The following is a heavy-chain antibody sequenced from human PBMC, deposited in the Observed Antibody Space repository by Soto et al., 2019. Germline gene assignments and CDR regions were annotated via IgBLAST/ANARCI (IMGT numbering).Heavy chain of an antibody. D-gene: IGHD4-17*01. J-gene: IGHJ4*02. CDR3: VRVYGEIDY. Sequence: QVQLVQSGAEVKKPGASVKVSCKASGYTFTNYDINWVRQATGQGLEWMGWMNPKSGNTGYAQQFQGRVIMTRSTSTSTAYMELSSPRSEDTAVYYCVRVYGEIDYWGQGTLVTVSS. CDR2: MNPKSGNT. CDR1: GYTFTNYD. V-gene: IGHV1-8*01.